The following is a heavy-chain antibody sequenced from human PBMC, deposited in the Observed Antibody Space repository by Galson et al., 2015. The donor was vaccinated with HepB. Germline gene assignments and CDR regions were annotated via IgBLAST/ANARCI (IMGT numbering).Heavy chain of an antibody. CDR2: IYYSGST. V-gene: IGHV4-30-4*01. CDR1: GGSISSGGYY. D-gene: IGHD1-26*01. CDR3: AAANGVGATTTDY. J-gene: IGHJ4*02. Sequence: LSLTCTVSGGSISSGGYYWSWIRQPPGKGLEWIGYIYYSGSTYYNPSLKGRVTISVDTSKNQFSLKLSSVTAADTAVYYCAAANGVGATTTDYWGQGTLVTVSS.